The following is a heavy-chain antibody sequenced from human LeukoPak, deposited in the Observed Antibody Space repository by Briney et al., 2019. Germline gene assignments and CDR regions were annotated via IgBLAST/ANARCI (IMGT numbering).Heavy chain of an antibody. V-gene: IGHV5-51*01. J-gene: IGHJ6*02. Sequence: GESLKISCKGSGYSFTSYWIGWVRQMPGKGLEWMGIIYLGDSDTRYSPSFQGQVTISADKSISTAYLQWSSLKASDAAMYYCARVSYGLYYYYHGMDVWGQGTTVTVSS. CDR3: ARVSYGLYYYYHGMDV. CDR2: IYLGDSDT. D-gene: IGHD5-18*01. CDR1: GYSFTSYW.